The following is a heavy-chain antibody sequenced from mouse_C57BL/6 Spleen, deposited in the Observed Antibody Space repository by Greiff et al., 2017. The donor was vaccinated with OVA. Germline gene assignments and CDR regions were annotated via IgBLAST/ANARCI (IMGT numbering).Heavy chain of an antibody. CDR3: ARAVITTVVAYWYFDV. J-gene: IGHJ1*03. CDR1: GFSLTSYG. V-gene: IGHV2-2*01. D-gene: IGHD1-1*01. CDR2: IWSGGST. Sequence: VQLVESGPGLVQPSQSLSITCTVSGFSLTSYGVHWVRQSPGKGLEWLGVIWSGGSTDYNAAFISRLSISKDNSKSQVFFKMNSLQADDTAIYYCARAVITTVVAYWYFDVWGTGTTVTVSS.